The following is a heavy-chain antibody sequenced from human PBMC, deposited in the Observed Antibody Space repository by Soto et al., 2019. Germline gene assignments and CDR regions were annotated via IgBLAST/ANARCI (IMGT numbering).Heavy chain of an antibody. CDR2: LYFTGRT. CDR1: GASITSGTYY. D-gene: IGHD3-10*01. CDR3: ARRLARGVIGWFDP. Sequence: QLQLQESGPGLVRPSETLSLTCTVSGASITSGTYYWGWSRQPPGKGLEWIGRLYFTGRTYYSPSLKSRVTISVDTSRTHFSLNLTSVTAADTAVYYCARRLARGVIGWFDPWGQGTLVTVST. V-gene: IGHV4-39*02. J-gene: IGHJ5*02.